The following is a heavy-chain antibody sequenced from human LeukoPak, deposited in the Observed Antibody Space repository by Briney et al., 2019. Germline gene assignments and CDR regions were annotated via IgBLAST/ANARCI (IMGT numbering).Heavy chain of an antibody. J-gene: IGHJ5*02. CDR2: ISAYSGNT. V-gene: IGHV1-18*01. D-gene: IGHD2-2*01. CDR3: ARAEDIVVVPAAWFDP. CDR1: GYTFTSYG. Sequence: ASVKVSCKASGYTFTSYGISWVRQAPGQGLEWMGWISAYSGNTNYAQKLQGRVTMTTDTSTSTACMELRSLRSDDTAVYYCARAEDIVVVPAAWFDPWGQGTLVTVSS.